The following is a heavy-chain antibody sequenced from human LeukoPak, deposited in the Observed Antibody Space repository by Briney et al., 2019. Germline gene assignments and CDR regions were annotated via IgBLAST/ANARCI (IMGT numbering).Heavy chain of an antibody. Sequence: GASLKVSCKASGYTFTSTYINWVRQAPGQGLEWVGWISAYNGKTNYAQKFQGRVTMTTDSSTSTAYMDLTSLRSDDTAVYYCARGGTYYPCIDYWGQGTLVTVSS. CDR1: GYTFTSTY. CDR3: ARGGTYYPCIDY. J-gene: IGHJ4*02. D-gene: IGHD1-26*01. V-gene: IGHV1-18*01. CDR2: ISAYNGKT.